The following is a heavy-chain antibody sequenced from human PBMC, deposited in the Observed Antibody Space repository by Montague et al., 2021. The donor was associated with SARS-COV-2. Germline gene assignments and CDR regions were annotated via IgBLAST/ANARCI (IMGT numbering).Heavy chain of an antibody. CDR3: ARGVRFSNFEVWFDP. CDR2: IYYRGTT. D-gene: IGHD6-13*01. Sequence: SETLSLTCTVSGGSITTTSYYWGWIRQPPGKGLEWIGSIYYRGTTYYNPSLQSRVTISVDTSKNQFSLRLSSVSAADTAMYYCARGVRFSNFEVWFDPWGQGTLLTVSS. V-gene: IGHV4-39*07. J-gene: IGHJ5*02. CDR1: GGSITTTSYY.